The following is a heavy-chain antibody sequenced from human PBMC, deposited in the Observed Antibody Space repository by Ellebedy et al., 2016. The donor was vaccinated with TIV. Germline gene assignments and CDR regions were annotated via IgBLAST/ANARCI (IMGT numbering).Heavy chain of an antibody. CDR2: ISGSGGST. D-gene: IGHD2-21*02. J-gene: IGHJ6*03. V-gene: IGHV3-23*01. Sequence: GGSLRLSCAASGFTFSSYAMSWVRQAPGRRLEWVSAISGSGGSTHYVDSVRGRFTNSRDNSKNTLYLQMTSLRAEDTAVYYCAKAPTAIFAHFYYYYYYMDVWGKGTTVTVSS. CDR1: GFTFSSYA. CDR3: AKAPTAIFAHFYYYYYYMDV.